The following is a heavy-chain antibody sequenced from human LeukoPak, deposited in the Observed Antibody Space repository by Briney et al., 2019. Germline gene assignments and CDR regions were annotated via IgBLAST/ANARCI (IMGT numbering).Heavy chain of an antibody. Sequence: GGSLRLSCAASGFTFSSYAMSWVRQAPGKGLEGVSAISGSGGSTYYADSVKGRFTISRDNSKNTLYLQMNSLRAEDTAVYYCAKRFGELPYFHYWGQGTLVTVSS. D-gene: IGHD3-10*01. J-gene: IGHJ4*02. V-gene: IGHV3-23*01. CDR2: ISGSGGST. CDR1: GFTFSSYA. CDR3: AKRFGELPYFHY.